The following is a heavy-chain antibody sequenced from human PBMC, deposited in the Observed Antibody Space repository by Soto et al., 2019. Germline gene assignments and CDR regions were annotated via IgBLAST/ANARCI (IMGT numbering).Heavy chain of an antibody. J-gene: IGHJ6*02. CDR3: ARDPSRASYGMDV. Sequence: QVQLVESGGGVVQPGRSLRLSCAASGFTFSSYAMHWVRQAPGKGLEWVAVISYDGSNKYYADSVKGRFTISRDNSKNTLYLQMNSLRAEDTAVYYCARDPSRASYGMDVWGQGTTVTVSS. CDR2: ISYDGSNK. V-gene: IGHV3-30-3*01. CDR1: GFTFSSYA. D-gene: IGHD6-13*01.